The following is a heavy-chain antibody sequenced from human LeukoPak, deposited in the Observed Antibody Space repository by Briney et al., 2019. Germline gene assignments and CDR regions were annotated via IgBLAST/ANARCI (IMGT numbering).Heavy chain of an antibody. CDR2: INHSGST. D-gene: IGHD6-19*01. Sequence: SETLSLTCAVYGGSFSGYYWSWIRQPPGKGLEWIGEINHSGSTNYNPSLKSRVTISVDTSKNQFSLKLSSVTAADTAVYYCARRHNYSSGGYFDYWGQGTLVTVSS. J-gene: IGHJ4*02. V-gene: IGHV4-34*01. CDR1: GGSFSGYY. CDR3: ARRHNYSSGGYFDY.